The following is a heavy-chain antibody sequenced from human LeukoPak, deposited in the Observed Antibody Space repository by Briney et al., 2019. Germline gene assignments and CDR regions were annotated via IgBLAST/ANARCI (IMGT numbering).Heavy chain of an antibody. D-gene: IGHD5-12*01. CDR2: ISGSGGRT. V-gene: IGHV3-23*01. CDR1: GFTFSSYA. CDR3: AKSGADIVASILGVDN. Sequence: PGGSLRLSCAASGFTFSSYAMSWVRQALGKGLEWVSGISGSGGRTDYADFVKGRFTISRDNSKNTLSLQMDSLRAEDTAVYYCAKSGADIVASILGVDNWGQGTLVTVSS. J-gene: IGHJ4*02.